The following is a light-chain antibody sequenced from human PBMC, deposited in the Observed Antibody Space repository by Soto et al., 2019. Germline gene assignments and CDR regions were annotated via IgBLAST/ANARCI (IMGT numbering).Light chain of an antibody. CDR2: GAS. V-gene: IGKV1-12*01. CDR1: QTISSW. CDR3: QQANSFPIT. Sequence: DIQMTQSPSTLSGSLGDRVTITCRASQTISSWLAWYQQKPGKAPKLLIYGASSLQSGVPPRYSGSGYGTDCTLTISSLKTEDCATYYCQQANSFPITFGQGTRLEIK. J-gene: IGKJ5*01.